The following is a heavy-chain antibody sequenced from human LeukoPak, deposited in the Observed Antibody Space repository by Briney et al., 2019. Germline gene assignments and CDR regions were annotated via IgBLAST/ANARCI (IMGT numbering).Heavy chain of an antibody. CDR1: GYTFTSYG. J-gene: IGHJ1*01. CDR3: ARDRALDYYDSSGYYYGFQH. V-gene: IGHV1-18*01. D-gene: IGHD3-22*01. Sequence: GASVKVSCKASGYTFTSYGISWVRQAPGQGLEWMGWISAYNGNTNYAQKLQGRVTMTTDPSTSTAYMELRSLRFDDTAVYYCARDRALDYYDSSGYYYGFQHWGQGTLVTVSS. CDR2: ISAYNGNT.